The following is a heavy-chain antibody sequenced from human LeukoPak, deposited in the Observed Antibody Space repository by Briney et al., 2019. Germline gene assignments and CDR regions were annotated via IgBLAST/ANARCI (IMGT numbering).Heavy chain of an antibody. CDR2: IFSDGNT. D-gene: IGHD2-21*02. V-gene: IGHV3-53*01. CDR3: ATLRWGQVDY. J-gene: IGHJ4*02. Sequence: GGSLRLSCAASGFALPTNYMNWVRQAPGKGLEWVSVIFSDGNTYYADSVKGRLTISRDISKNTVYLQMNSLRAEDTAVYYCATLRWGQVDYWGRGTLVTVSS. CDR1: GFALPTNY.